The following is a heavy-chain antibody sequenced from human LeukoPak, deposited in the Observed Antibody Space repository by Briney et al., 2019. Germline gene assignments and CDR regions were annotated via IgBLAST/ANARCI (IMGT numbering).Heavy chain of an antibody. CDR2: INTKSGRT. Sequence: ASVKVSCKTSGYSFTDYYIHWVRQAPGQGLEWMGWINTKSGRTSSARKFRGRVTTTRDPSITTVYMDMAWLTSDDTAIYFCARADFIDAGPYLIGPWGQGTLVTVSS. CDR3: ARADFIDAGPYLIGP. V-gene: IGHV1-2*02. CDR1: GYSFTDYY. D-gene: IGHD3-3*01. J-gene: IGHJ5*02.